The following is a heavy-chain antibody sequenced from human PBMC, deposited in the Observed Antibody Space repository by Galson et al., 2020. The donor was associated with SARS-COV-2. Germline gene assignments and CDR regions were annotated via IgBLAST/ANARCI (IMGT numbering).Heavy chain of an antibody. V-gene: IGHV3-74*01. Sequence: GGSLRLSCAASGFTFSNYWMHWVRQAPGKGLVWVSRVNIDGTNTIYADSVKGRFTISRDNAKNTLSLQMNSLRAEDTGVYYCASPGDYALGLWGQGTLVIVSS. CDR3: ASPGDYALGL. J-gene: IGHJ4*02. CDR2: VNIDGTNT. CDR1: GFTFSNYW. D-gene: IGHD4-17*01.